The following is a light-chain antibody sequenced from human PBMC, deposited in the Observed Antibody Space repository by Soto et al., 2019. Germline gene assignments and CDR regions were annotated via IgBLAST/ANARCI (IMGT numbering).Light chain of an antibody. Sequence: EIVLTQSPGTLSLSTGERATLSCRASQSVSSSYLAWYQQKPGQAPRLLIYGASFRATGIPDRFSGSGSGTDFTLTISRLEPEDFAVYYCQQYGNSPLTFGGGTKVDIK. J-gene: IGKJ4*01. CDR1: QSVSSSY. CDR3: QQYGNSPLT. V-gene: IGKV3-20*01. CDR2: GAS.